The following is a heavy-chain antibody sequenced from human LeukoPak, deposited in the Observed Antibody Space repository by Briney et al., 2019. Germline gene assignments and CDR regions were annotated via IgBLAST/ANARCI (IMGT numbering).Heavy chain of an antibody. D-gene: IGHD2-15*01. CDR3: AKGFGGSYYSAIDN. Sequence: GGSLRLSCAASGFTFSSYAMNWVRQAPGKGLEWVSAISGSGGSTFYADSLKGRFTISRDNSRNTLDLQMNSLRAEDTAVYYCAKGFGGSYYSAIDNWGQGTLVTVSS. CDR2: ISGSGGST. V-gene: IGHV3-23*01. J-gene: IGHJ4*02. CDR1: GFTFSSYA.